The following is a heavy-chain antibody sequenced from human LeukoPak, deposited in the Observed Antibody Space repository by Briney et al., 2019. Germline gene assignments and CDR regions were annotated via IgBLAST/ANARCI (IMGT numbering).Heavy chain of an antibody. V-gene: IGHV4-59*01. Sequence: SETLSLTCTVSGGSISSYYRSWLRQPPGKGLEWIGYIYYSGSTYYNPSLKSRVTMSVDTSKNQFSLKLSSVTAADTAVYYCARGQHSYGYFNGFDYWGQGTLVTVSS. CDR2: IYYSGST. D-gene: IGHD5-18*01. CDR3: ARGQHSYGYFNGFDY. CDR1: GGSISSYY. J-gene: IGHJ4*02.